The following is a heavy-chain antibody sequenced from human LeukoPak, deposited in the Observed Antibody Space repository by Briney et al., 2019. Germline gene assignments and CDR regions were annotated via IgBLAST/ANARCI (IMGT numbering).Heavy chain of an antibody. J-gene: IGHJ4*02. CDR3: AQQVDTAMVTTDY. D-gene: IGHD5-18*01. V-gene: IGHV1-69*05. CDR1: GGTLSSYA. Sequence: VASVKVSCKASGGTLSSYAISSVRRAPRQGLEWMGGIIPIFGTANYAQKFQGRVTITTDESTSTAYMELSSLRSKDTAVYYCAQQVDTAMVTTDYWGQGTLVPVSS. CDR2: IIPIFGTA.